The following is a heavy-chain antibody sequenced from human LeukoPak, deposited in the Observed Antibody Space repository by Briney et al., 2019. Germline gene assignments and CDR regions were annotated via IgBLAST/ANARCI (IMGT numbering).Heavy chain of an antibody. CDR2: ISGSGGST. V-gene: IGHV3-23*01. J-gene: IGHJ4*02. CDR1: GFPFSSYA. D-gene: IGHD3-3*01. Sequence: QPGGSLRLSCAASGFPFSSYAMSWVRPAPGKGLEWVSAISGSGGSTYYADSLKGRFTISRDIYKNTLHLQMNSLRAEDTAVYYCACITIFGVASYWGQGTLVTVSS. CDR3: ACITIFGVASY.